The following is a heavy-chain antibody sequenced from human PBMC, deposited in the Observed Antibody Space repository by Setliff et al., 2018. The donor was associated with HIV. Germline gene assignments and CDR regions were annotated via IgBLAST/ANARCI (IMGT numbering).Heavy chain of an antibody. J-gene: IGHJ5*02. CDR1: GGSISSSSYY. D-gene: IGHD3-10*01. Sequence: PSETLSLTCTVSGGSISSSSYYWGWIRQPPGKGLEWIGSIYYSGSTYYNPSLKSRVTISVDTSKNQFSLKLSSVTAADTAVYYCARHGLLWFGAGYNWFDPWRQGTLVTVSS. V-gene: IGHV4-39*01. CDR2: IYYSGST. CDR3: ARHGLLWFGAGYNWFDP.